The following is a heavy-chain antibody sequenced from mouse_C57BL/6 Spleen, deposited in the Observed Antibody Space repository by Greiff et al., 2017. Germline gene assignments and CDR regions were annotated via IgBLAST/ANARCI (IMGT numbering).Heavy chain of an antibody. D-gene: IGHD1-1*01. CDR3: ARAGIFITTVVATDYAMDY. CDR2: INPNYGTT. J-gene: IGHJ4*01. Sequence: EVKLVESGPELVKPGASVKISCKASGYSFTDYNMNWVKQSNGKSLEWIGVINPNYGTTSYNQKFKGKATLTVDQSSSTAYMQLNSLTSEDSAVYYCARAGIFITTVVATDYAMDYWGQGTSVTVSS. V-gene: IGHV1-39*01. CDR1: GYSFTDYN.